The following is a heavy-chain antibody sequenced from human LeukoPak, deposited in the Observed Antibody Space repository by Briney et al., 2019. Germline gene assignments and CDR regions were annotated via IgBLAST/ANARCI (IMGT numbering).Heavy chain of an antibody. D-gene: IGHD6-13*01. J-gene: IGHJ4*02. CDR3: ARVQVSTIAAAATDY. Sequence: GGSLRLSCAASGFTFSDYYMSWIRQAPGKGLEWVSYISSSGSTIYYADSVKGRFTISRDNAKNSLYLQMNSLRAEDTAVYYCARVQVSTIAAAATDYWGQGTLVTVSS. CDR2: ISSSGSTI. V-gene: IGHV3-11*04. CDR1: GFTFSDYY.